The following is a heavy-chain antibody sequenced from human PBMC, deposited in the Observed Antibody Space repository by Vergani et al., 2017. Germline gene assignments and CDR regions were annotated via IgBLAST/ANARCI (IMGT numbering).Heavy chain of an antibody. Sequence: QVQLQQWGAGLLKPSETLSLTCAVYGGSFSGYYWSWIRQPPGKGLEWVSYISSSSSTIYYADSVKGRFTISRDNAKNSLYLQMNSLRAEDTAVYYCARDAYWANSNHAFDIWGQGTMVTVSS. CDR3: ARDAYWANSNHAFDI. V-gene: IGHV3-11*04. J-gene: IGHJ3*02. CDR1: GGSFSGYY. CDR2: ISSSSSTI. D-gene: IGHD4-23*01.